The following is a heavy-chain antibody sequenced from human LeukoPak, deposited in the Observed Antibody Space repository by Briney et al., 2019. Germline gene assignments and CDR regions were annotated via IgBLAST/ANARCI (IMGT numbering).Heavy chain of an antibody. CDR2: FDPEDGEI. CDR1: GYTFSELA. D-gene: IGHD1-26*01. J-gene: IGHJ6*02. CDR3: ATKSYLEYFYYGMDV. Sequence: ASVKVSCKVSGYTFSELAMHWVRQGPGTGLEWMGGFDPEDGEIIYAQKFKGRVTMTEDASTDTAYMELSSLRSEDTAVYYCATKSYLEYFYYGMDVWGQGTTVTVSS. V-gene: IGHV1-24*01.